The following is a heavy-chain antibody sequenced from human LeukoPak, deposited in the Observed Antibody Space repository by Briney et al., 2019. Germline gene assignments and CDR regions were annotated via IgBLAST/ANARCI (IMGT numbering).Heavy chain of an antibody. Sequence: PGGSLRLTCAASGFTFSSYDMSWVRQAPGKGLEWVSYITSGSSTIYYADSVKGRFTISGDNAKNSLYLQMNSLRAEDTAVYYCARVFFTVVKYYFEYWGQGTLVTVSS. CDR2: ITSGSSTI. J-gene: IGHJ4*02. CDR3: ARVFFTVVKYYFEY. V-gene: IGHV3-48*04. D-gene: IGHD4-23*01. CDR1: GFTFSSYD.